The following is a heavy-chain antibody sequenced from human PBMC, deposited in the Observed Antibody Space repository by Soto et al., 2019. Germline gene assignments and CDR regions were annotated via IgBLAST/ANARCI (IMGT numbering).Heavy chain of an antibody. CDR1: GYTFTSYA. CDR3: ARVDWWLFDY. J-gene: IGHJ4*02. V-gene: IGHV1-3*05. Sequence: QVQLVQSGAEEKKPGASVKVSCKASGYTFTSYAIHWVRQAPGQRLEWMGWINAGNGNTKYSQRFQGRVTITSDTAASTAYMELSSLKSEDTAVYYCARVDWWLFDYWGQGTLVTVSS. CDR2: INAGNGNT. D-gene: IGHD2-8*02.